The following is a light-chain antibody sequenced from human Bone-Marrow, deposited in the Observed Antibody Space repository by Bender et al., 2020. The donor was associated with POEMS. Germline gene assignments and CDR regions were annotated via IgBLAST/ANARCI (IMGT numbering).Light chain of an antibody. CDR3: QVWDSSSAHQV. J-gene: IGLJ3*02. Sequence: SSELTQPSSVSVSPGQTARITCSGDVLATSYARWFQQKPGQAPVMVVYDDSDRPSGIPERFSGSNSGNTATLTISRVEVGDEADYYCQVWDSSSAHQVFGGGTKLTVL. CDR2: DDS. CDR1: VLATSY. V-gene: IGLV3-21*02.